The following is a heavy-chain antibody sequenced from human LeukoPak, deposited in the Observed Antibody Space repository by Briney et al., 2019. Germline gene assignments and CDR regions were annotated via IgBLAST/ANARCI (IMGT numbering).Heavy chain of an antibody. CDR3: AKDPLDY. Sequence: GRSLRLSCAASGFTFSSYGMHWVRQAPGKGLEWVAIISFDGSKKYYADSVKGRFTISGDNSKNTLYLQMNSLRAEDTAVYYCAKDPLDYWGQGTLVTVSS. CDR1: GFTFSSYG. J-gene: IGHJ4*02. V-gene: IGHV3-30*18. CDR2: ISFDGSKK.